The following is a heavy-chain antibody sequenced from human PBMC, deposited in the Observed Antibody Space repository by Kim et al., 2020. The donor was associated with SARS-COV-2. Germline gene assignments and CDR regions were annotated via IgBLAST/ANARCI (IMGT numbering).Heavy chain of an antibody. J-gene: IGHJ4*02. D-gene: IGHD6-19*01. CDR2: VSHDGNNQ. V-gene: IGHV3-30*04. CDR3: AKDDEKWLVQGALDY. CDR1: GFTFTSYA. Sequence: GGSLRLSCSVSGFTFTSYAIHWVRQAPGKGLEWVAVVSHDGNNQYYADYVKGRFTITRDNPRNTVYLQMNSLTTEDTAIYYCAKDDEKWLVQGALDYWGQGTLVIVSS.